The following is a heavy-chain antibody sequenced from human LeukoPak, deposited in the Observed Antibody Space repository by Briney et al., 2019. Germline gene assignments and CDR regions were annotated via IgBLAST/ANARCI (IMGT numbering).Heavy chain of an antibody. CDR2: VSRSGGST. Sequence: GGSLRLSCAASGFTFSSYAMSWVRQATGKGLEGVSGVSRSGGSTYYADSVKGRFTISRDNSKNTLYLQMTSLRAEDTAVYYCAKELVAVAGDRGVDYWGQGTLVTVSS. D-gene: IGHD6-19*01. V-gene: IGHV3-23*01. J-gene: IGHJ4*02. CDR1: GFTFSSYA. CDR3: AKELVAVAGDRGVDY.